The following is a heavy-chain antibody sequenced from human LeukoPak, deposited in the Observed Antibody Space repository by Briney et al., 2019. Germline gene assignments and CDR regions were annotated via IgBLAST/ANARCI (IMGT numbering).Heavy chain of an antibody. Sequence: PSETLSLTCTVSGGSISSSSYYWGWIRQPPGKGLEWIGSIYYSGSTYYNPSLRSRVTISVDTSKNQFSLKLSSVTAADTAVYYCARQHSQTYYYDSSGPPGAFDIWGQGTMVTVSS. CDR2: IYYSGST. CDR3: ARQHSQTYYYDSSGPPGAFDI. CDR1: GGSISSSSYY. V-gene: IGHV4-39*07. D-gene: IGHD3-22*01. J-gene: IGHJ3*02.